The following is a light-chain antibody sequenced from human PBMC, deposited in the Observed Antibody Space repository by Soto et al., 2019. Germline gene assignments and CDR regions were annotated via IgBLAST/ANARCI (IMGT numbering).Light chain of an antibody. Sequence: ESVLTQSPGTLSLSPGERATLSCRASQSVDNRYFAWYQQKPGQAPRLLIYGISSMATGIPDRFSGSGSGTDFTLTISRLEPEDFVVYYCQQYSSLPHTFGQGTKLEVK. CDR1: QSVDNRY. J-gene: IGKJ2*01. CDR3: QQYSSLPHT. V-gene: IGKV3-20*01. CDR2: GIS.